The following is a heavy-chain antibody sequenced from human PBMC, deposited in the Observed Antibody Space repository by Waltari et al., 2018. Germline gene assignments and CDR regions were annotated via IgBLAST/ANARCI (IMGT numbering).Heavy chain of an antibody. CDR2: IYYSGRT. CDR3: ARHGLAYTYYDFGGGNWYFDL. CDR1: GGSISSSRYY. V-gene: IGHV4-39*01. J-gene: IGHJ2*01. D-gene: IGHD3-3*01. Sequence: QLQLQESGPGLVKPSETLSLTCTVSGGSISSSRYYWGWIRPPPGKGLGWIGSIYYSGRTYYNPSPKSRVTISVDTYKNQFSLKLSSVTAADTAVYYCARHGLAYTYYDFGGGNWYFDLWGRGTLVTVSS.